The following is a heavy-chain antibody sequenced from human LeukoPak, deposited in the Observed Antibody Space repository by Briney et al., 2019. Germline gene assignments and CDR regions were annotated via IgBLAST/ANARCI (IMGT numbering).Heavy chain of an antibody. Sequence: PSETLSLTCTVSGGSISSSSYYWGWIRQPPGKGLEWIGSIYYSGSTYYNPSLKSRVTISVDTSKNQFSLKLSSVTAADTAVYYCARRAPIAAAVRGAFDIWGQGTMVTVSS. J-gene: IGHJ3*02. CDR1: GGSISSSSYY. CDR2: IYYSGST. D-gene: IGHD6-13*01. CDR3: ARRAPIAAAVRGAFDI. V-gene: IGHV4-39*01.